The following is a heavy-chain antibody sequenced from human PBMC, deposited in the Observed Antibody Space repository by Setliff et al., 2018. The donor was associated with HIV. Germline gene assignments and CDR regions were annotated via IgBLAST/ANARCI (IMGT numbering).Heavy chain of an antibody. CDR1: GHSISGYY. CDR3: ASQYYYGSGSYLHYGMDV. D-gene: IGHD3-10*01. CDR2: INHSGST. J-gene: IGHJ6*02. Sequence: SETLSLTCSVSGHSISGYYWSWIRQPPGKGLEWIGEINHSGSTNYNPSLKSRVTISVDTSKNQFSLKLSSVTAADTAVYYCASQYYYGSGSYLHYGMDVWGQGTTVTVSS. V-gene: IGHV4-34*01.